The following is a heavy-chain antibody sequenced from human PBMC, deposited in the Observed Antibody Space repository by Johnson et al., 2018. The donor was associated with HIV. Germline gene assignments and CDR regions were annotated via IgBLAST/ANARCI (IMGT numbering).Heavy chain of an antibody. Sequence: VQLVESGGGLVQPGGSLRLSCAASGFTVSSNYMTWVRQAPGKGLEWVSVIYSGGSTYYADSVKGRFTISRDNSKNTLYLQMNSLRAEDTAVCSCAKGGVRVVSPGAFDIWGQGTMVSVSS. CDR2: IYSGGST. D-gene: IGHD2-8*02. CDR3: AKGGVRVVSPGAFDI. J-gene: IGHJ3*02. CDR1: GFTVSSNY. V-gene: IGHV3-66*01.